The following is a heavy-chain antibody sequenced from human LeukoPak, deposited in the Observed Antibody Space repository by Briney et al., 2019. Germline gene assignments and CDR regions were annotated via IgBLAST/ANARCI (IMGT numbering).Heavy chain of an antibody. J-gene: IGHJ4*02. CDR2: IYSGGGT. Sequence: GGSLRLSCAASGFTVSNNYMSWVRQAPGKGLEWVSVIYSGGGTYYADSVKGRFTISRDNSKNTLYLQMNSLRAEDTAVYYCARGSVYGGAIYYFEYWGQGTLVTVSS. V-gene: IGHV3-66*01. CDR3: ARGSVYGGAIYYFEY. CDR1: GFTVSNNY. D-gene: IGHD3-16*01.